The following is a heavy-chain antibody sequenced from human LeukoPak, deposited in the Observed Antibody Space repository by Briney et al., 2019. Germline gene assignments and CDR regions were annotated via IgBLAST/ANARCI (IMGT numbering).Heavy chain of an antibody. V-gene: IGHV4-34*01. J-gene: IGHJ3*02. CDR2: INHSGST. CDR3: ASGLYYYGSGSYSEDAFNI. Sequence: SETLSLTCAVYGGSFSGYYWSWIRQPPGKGLEWIGEINHSGSTNYNPSLKSRVTISVDTSKNQFSLKLSSVTAADTAVYYCASGLYYYGSGSYSEDAFNIWGQGTTVTVSS. D-gene: IGHD3-10*01. CDR1: GGSFSGYY.